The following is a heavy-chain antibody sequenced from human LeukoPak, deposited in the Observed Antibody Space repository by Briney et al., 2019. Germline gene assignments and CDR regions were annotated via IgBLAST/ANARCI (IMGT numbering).Heavy chain of an antibody. Sequence: PGGSLRLSCAASGFTFSNYWMHWVRQAPGQGLVWVSHISHDGSSITYADSVKGRFTISRDNAKNSVYLQMNSLRAEDTALYYCARGSGSSWYFYFDYWGQGTLVTVSS. CDR1: GFTFSNYW. V-gene: IGHV3-74*03. CDR2: ISHDGSSI. J-gene: IGHJ4*02. D-gene: IGHD6-13*01. CDR3: ARGSGSSWYFYFDY.